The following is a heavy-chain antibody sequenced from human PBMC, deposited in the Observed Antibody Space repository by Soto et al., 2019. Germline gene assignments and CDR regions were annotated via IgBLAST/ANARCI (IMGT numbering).Heavy chain of an antibody. Sequence: GESLKISCKASGNSFSSYWIAWVRQVPGKGLEWMGIISAGDSDTRYSPSFQGQVTISADRSISTAYLQWSSLKASDTAMYYCASAVSTGFSYYYGMDVWGQGTTVTVSS. CDR1: GNSFSSYW. CDR2: ISAGDSDT. CDR3: ASAVSTGFSYYYGMDV. D-gene: IGHD2-2*01. J-gene: IGHJ6*02. V-gene: IGHV5-51*01.